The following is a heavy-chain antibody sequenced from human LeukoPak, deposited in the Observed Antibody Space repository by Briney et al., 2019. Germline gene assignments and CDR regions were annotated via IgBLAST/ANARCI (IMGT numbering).Heavy chain of an antibody. D-gene: IGHD6-19*01. Sequence: GRSLRLSCAASGFTFSSYSMNWVRQAPGKGLEWVSSISSSSSYIYYADSVKGRFTISRDNAKNSLYLQMNSLRAEDTAVYYCARASPQWLVVFDFDYWGQGTLVTVSS. CDR1: GFTFSSYS. CDR3: ARASPQWLVVFDFDY. V-gene: IGHV3-21*01. CDR2: ISSSSSYI. J-gene: IGHJ4*02.